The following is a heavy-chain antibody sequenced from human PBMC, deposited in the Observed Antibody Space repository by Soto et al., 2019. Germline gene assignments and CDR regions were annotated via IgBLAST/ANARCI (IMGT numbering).Heavy chain of an antibody. D-gene: IGHD3-22*01. Sequence: ASVKVACKASGYTFTSYDINWGRLDTEQGLEWMGWMNPNSGNTGYAQKFQGRVTMTRDTSTSTVYMELSSLRSEDTAVYYCAREGDSSGSQGAFAIWGQGTMVTVSS. V-gene: IGHV1-8*01. CDR2: MNPNSGNT. CDR1: GYTFTSYD. J-gene: IGHJ3*02. CDR3: AREGDSSGSQGAFAI.